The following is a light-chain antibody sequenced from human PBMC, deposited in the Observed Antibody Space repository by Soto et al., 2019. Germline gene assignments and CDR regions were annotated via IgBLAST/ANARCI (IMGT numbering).Light chain of an antibody. Sequence: QSVLTQPASVSGSPGQSITISCTGTSSDIGNYNYVSWYQQYPGTAPKVVIFEVNNRPSGVSHRFFGAKSGNTASLTISGLQAEDEADYYCSSYTNSGTVVFGGGTQLTVL. CDR1: SSDIGNYNY. J-gene: IGLJ3*02. CDR3: SSYTNSGTVV. V-gene: IGLV2-14*01. CDR2: EVN.